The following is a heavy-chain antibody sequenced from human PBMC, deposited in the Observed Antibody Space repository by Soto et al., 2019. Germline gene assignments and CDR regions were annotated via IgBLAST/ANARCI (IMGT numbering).Heavy chain of an antibody. CDR1: GGTFSSYP. J-gene: IGHJ5*02. Sequence: SVKVSCKASGGTFSSYPINWVRQAPGQGLEWMGGIIPFFGTTHSAQKFQGRLTITADESTSTTYMELSTLRSEDTAVYYCASRPVMEVAQYGNWFDPWGQGTLVTVSS. CDR3: ASRPVMEVAQYGNWFDP. CDR2: IIPFFGTT. D-gene: IGHD2-15*01. V-gene: IGHV1-69*13.